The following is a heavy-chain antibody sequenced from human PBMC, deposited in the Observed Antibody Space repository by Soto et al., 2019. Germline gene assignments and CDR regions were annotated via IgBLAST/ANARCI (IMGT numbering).Heavy chain of an antibody. D-gene: IGHD6-19*01. J-gene: IGHJ4*02. CDR2: IDWDDDK. V-gene: IGHV2-5*08. CDR3: AHIVVAGLGYYFDY. CDR1: GFSLSTSGMC. Sequence: ESGPTLVNPTQTLTLTCTFSGFSLSTSGMCVSWIRQPPGKALEWLARIDWDDDKRYSPFLKSRLTITKDTSKNQVVLTMSNMDPVDTARYYCAHIVVAGLGYYFDYWGQGTLVTVSS.